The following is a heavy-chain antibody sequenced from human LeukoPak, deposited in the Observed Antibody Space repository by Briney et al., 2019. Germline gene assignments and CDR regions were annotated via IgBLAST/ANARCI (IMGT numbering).Heavy chain of an antibody. CDR3: ACHIVVVPAAPPNNNWFDP. D-gene: IGHD2-2*01. V-gene: IGHV4-34*01. Sequence: SETLSLTCAVYGGSFSGYYWSWIRRPPGKGLEWIGEINHSGSTNYNPSLKSRVTISVDTSKNQFSLKLSSVTAADTAVYYCACHIVVVPAAPPNNNWFDPWGQGTLVTVSS. CDR2: INHSGST. CDR1: GGSFSGYY. J-gene: IGHJ5*02.